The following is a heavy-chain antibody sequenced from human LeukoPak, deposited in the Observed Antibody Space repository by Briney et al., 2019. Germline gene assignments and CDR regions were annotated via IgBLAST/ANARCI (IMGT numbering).Heavy chain of an antibody. Sequence: GGSLRLSCAASGFTISSYGMHWVRQAPGKGLEWVAAIWYDGSNKYYADSVKGRFTISRDNSKNTLYLQMNSLRAEDTAVYYCARDGQQLAPYGMDVWGKGTTVTVSS. CDR1: GFTISSYG. D-gene: IGHD6-13*01. J-gene: IGHJ6*04. CDR3: ARDGQQLAPYGMDV. CDR2: IWYDGSNK. V-gene: IGHV3-33*01.